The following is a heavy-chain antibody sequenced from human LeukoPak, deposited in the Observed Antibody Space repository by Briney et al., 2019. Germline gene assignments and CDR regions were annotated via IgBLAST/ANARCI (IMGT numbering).Heavy chain of an antibody. Sequence: PGGSLRLSCAASGFTFSSYAMSWVRQAPGKGLEWVSAISGSGGGTYYADSVKGRFTISRDNSKNTLYLQMNSLRAEDTAVYYCAKDYSSGWFPLTHNDYWGQGTLVTVSS. J-gene: IGHJ4*02. D-gene: IGHD6-19*01. CDR3: AKDYSSGWFPLTHNDY. CDR2: ISGSGGGT. CDR1: GFTFSSYA. V-gene: IGHV3-23*01.